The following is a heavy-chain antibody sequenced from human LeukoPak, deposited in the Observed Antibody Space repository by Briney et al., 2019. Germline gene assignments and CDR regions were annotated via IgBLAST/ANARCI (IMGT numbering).Heavy chain of an antibody. CDR3: ARQLSNDGDYVGAFDS. CDR2: IYYSGGT. V-gene: IGHV4-30-4*01. D-gene: IGHD4-17*01. Sequence: SGTLSLTCTVSGASIISDDSYWSWIRHPPGKGLEWIGYIYYSGGTYYNPSLESRVTISVDTSKNPFSLKLNSVTAADTAVYYCARQLSNDGDYVGAFDSWGQGTLVTVSS. J-gene: IGHJ4*02. CDR1: GASIISDDSY.